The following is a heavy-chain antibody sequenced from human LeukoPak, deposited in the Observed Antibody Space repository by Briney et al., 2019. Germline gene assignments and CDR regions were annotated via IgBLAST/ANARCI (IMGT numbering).Heavy chain of an antibody. CDR3: ATGRHCSGGSCYPYYYYMDV. J-gene: IGHJ6*03. CDR1: GYTLTELS. Sequence: ASVKVSCKVSGYTLTELSMHSVRQAPGKGLQGMGGFDPEDGETIYAQKLQGRVTMTEDTSTATAYVELSSLISEHTAVYYCATGRHCSGGSCYPYYYYMDVWGKGTTVTVSS. CDR2: FDPEDGET. D-gene: IGHD2-15*01. V-gene: IGHV1-24*01.